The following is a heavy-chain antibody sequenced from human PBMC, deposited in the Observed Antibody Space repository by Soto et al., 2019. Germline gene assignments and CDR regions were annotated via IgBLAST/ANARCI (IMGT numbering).Heavy chain of an antibody. D-gene: IGHD5-12*01. CDR2: IDWDDDK. CDR1: GFSLSTSGMC. CDR3: ARMNYXGLRATKSDYYYYGMDV. Sequence: GSGPTLVNPTQTLTLTCTFSGFSLSTSGMCVSWIRQPPGKALEWLALIDWDDDKYYSTSLKTRLTISKGTSKNQVVLTMTNMDPVDTATYYCARMNYXGLRATKSDYYYYGMDVWGQGTTVTVSS. J-gene: IGHJ6*02. V-gene: IGHV2-70*01.